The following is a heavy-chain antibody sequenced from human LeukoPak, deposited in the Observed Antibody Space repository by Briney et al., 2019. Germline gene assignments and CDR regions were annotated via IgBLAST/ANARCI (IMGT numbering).Heavy chain of an antibody. CDR2: VKQDGSEK. D-gene: IGHD5-24*01. Sequence: GGSLRLSCAASGFTFSSYWMSWVRQAPGKGLEWVANVKQDGSEKYYVDSVKSRFTISRDNAKNSLYLQMNSLRAEDTAVYYCAREGDGYPFDYWGQGTLVTVSS. CDR1: GFTFSSYW. J-gene: IGHJ4*02. V-gene: IGHV3-7*03. CDR3: AREGDGYPFDY.